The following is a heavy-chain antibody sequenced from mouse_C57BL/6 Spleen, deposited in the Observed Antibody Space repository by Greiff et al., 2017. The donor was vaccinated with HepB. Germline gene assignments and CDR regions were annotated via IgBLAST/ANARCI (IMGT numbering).Heavy chain of an antibody. Sequence: VQLQQSGAELVRPGASVTLSCKASGYTFTDYEMHWVKQTPVHGLEWIGAIDPETGGTAYNQKFKGKAILTADKSSSTAYMELRSLTSEDSAVDYCTKSYYGNHFDVWGTGTTVTVSS. J-gene: IGHJ1*03. CDR3: TKSYYGNHFDV. CDR1: GYTFTDYE. D-gene: IGHD2-10*01. CDR2: IDPETGGT. V-gene: IGHV1-15*01.